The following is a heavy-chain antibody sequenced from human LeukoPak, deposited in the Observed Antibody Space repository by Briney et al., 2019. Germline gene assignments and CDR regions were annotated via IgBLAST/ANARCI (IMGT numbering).Heavy chain of an antibody. CDR1: GYTFTGYY. J-gene: IGHJ3*02. Sequence: ASVKVSCKASGYTFTGYYLHWVRQAPGQGLEWMGWINPNSGGTNYAQKFQGRVTMTRDTSISTAYMELSRLRSDDTAVYYCARGHPNYYEASSPDDAFDIWGQGTMVTVSS. D-gene: IGHD3-22*01. CDR2: INPNSGGT. CDR3: ARGHPNYYEASSPDDAFDI. V-gene: IGHV1-2*02.